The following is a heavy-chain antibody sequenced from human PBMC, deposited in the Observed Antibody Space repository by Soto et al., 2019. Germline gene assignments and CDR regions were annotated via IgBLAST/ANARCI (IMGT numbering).Heavy chain of an antibody. J-gene: IGHJ4*02. CDR3: ARVGGIQLWEYYFDY. V-gene: IGHV4-59*01. Sequence: SETLSLTCTVSGGSISSYYWSWIRQPPGKGLEWIGYIYYSGSTNYNPSLKSRVTISVDTSKNQFSLKLSSVTAADTAVYYCARVGGIQLWEYYFDYWGQGTLVTVSS. D-gene: IGHD5-18*01. CDR1: GGSISSYY. CDR2: IYYSGST.